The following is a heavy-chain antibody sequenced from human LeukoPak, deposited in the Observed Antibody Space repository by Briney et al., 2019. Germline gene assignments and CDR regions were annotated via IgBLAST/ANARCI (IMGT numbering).Heavy chain of an antibody. J-gene: IGHJ4*02. D-gene: IGHD1-7*01. V-gene: IGHV1-18*01. CDR2: ISAYNGNT. Sequence: ASVKVSCKASGYTFTSYGISWVRQAHGQGLEWMGWISAYNGNTNYAQKLQGRVTMTTDTSTSTAYMELRSLRSDDTAVYYCARVYNWNLKGPRGGIDYWGQGTLVTVSS. CDR3: ARVYNWNLKGPRGGIDY. CDR1: GYTFTSYG.